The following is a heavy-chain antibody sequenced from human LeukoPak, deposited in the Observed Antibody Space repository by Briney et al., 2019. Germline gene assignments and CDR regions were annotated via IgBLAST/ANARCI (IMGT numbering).Heavy chain of an antibody. V-gene: IGHV1-24*01. J-gene: IGHJ4*02. CDR3: ATDLHIGLPAALNY. CDR2: FDPEDGET. Sequence: ASVKVSCKVSGYTLTELSMHWVRQAPGKGLEWKGGFDPEDGETIYAQKFQGRVTMTEDTSTDTAYMELSSLRSEDTAVYYCATDLHIGLPAALNYWGQGTLVTVSS. D-gene: IGHD2-21*01. CDR1: GYTLTELS.